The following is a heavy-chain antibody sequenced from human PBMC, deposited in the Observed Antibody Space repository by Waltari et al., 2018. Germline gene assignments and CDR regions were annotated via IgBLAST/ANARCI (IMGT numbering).Heavy chain of an antibody. V-gene: IGHV3-11*04. CDR3: ARAPAGWNSHAFDI. CDR2: ISSSGSTI. Sequence: AASGFTFSDYYMSWIRQAPGKGLEWVSYISSSGSTIYYADSVKGRFTISRDNAKNSLYLQMNSLRAEDTAVYYCARAPAGWNSHAFDIWGQGTMVTVSS. D-gene: IGHD1-1*01. CDR1: GFTFSDYY. J-gene: IGHJ3*02.